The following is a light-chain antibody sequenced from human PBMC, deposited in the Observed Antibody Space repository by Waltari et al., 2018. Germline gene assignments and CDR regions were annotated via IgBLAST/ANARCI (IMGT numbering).Light chain of an antibody. Sequence: QSVLTQPPSASGTPGQRVTISCSGSSSNIGSHTVNWYQQLPGTAPKLLIYSNNQRPSGVPDRFSGSKSGTSASLALSGLQSEDEADYYCAVWDDSLNGRVFGGGTKLTVL. CDR3: AVWDDSLNGRV. V-gene: IGLV1-44*01. CDR2: SNN. CDR1: SSNIGSHT. J-gene: IGLJ3*02.